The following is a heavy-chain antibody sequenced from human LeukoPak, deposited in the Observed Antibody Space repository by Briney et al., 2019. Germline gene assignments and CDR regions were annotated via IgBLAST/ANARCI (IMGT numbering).Heavy chain of an antibody. J-gene: IGHJ4*02. CDR1: GFTFSSYA. CDR3: AKDKVRKSIAAAGERLDY. V-gene: IGHV3-23*01. CDR2: ISGSGGST. D-gene: IGHD6-13*01. Sequence: GGSLRLSCAASGFTFSSYAMSWFRQAPGKGLEWVSAISGSGGSTYYADSVKGRFTISRDNSKNTLYLQMNSLRAEDTAVNYCAKDKVRKSIAAAGERLDYWGQGTLVTVSS.